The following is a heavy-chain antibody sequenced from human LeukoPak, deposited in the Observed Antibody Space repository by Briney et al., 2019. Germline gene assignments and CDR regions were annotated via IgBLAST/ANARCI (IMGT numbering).Heavy chain of an antibody. CDR1: GFPFSSYS. CDR3: AKDLLYCSGGSCYGTRGPFDY. J-gene: IGHJ4*02. CDR2: MTSSSRTI. V-gene: IGHV3-48*01. D-gene: IGHD2-15*01. Sequence: GGSLRLSCVASGFPFSSYSMHWVRQAPGKGLEWVSYMTSSSRTIDYADSVKGRFTISRDNSKNTLYLQMNSLRAEDTAVYYCAKDLLYCSGGSCYGTRGPFDYWGQGTLVTVSS.